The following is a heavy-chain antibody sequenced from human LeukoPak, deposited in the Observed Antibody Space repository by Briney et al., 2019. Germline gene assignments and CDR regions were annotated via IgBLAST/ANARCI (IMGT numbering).Heavy chain of an antibody. V-gene: IGHV3-7*01. CDR1: GFTSSGYW. J-gene: IGHJ4*02. D-gene: IGHD3-22*01. Sequence: PGGSLRLSCVVSGFTSSGYWMAWVRQAPGKGLEWVANIKQDGSAKTYVDSVKGRFTISRDNARNSLYLQMNSLRADDTAVYYCVRHYYDGSAYFFDCWGQRTLVTVSS. CDR2: IKQDGSAK. CDR3: VRHYYDGSAYFFDC.